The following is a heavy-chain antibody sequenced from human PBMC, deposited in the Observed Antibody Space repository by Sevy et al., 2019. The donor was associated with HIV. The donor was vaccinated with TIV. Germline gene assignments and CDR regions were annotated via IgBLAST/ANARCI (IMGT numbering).Heavy chain of an antibody. CDR3: AREVDTRPKYSGSYYYDY. Sequence: GESLKISCAASGFTFSSYSMNWVRQAPGKGLEWVSSISSSSSYIYYADSVKGRFTISRDNAKNSLYLQMNSLRAEDTAVYYCAREVDTRPKYSGSYYYDYWGQGTLVTVSS. V-gene: IGHV3-21*01. CDR2: ISSSSSYI. D-gene: IGHD1-26*01. CDR1: GFTFSSYS. J-gene: IGHJ4*02.